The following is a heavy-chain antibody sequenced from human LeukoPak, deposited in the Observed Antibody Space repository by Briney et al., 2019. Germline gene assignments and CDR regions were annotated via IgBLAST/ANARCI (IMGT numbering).Heavy chain of an antibody. V-gene: IGHV3-48*02. D-gene: IGHD6-19*01. CDR3: ARGPYSSGWYVDYGMDV. CDR2: ISSSSSTI. J-gene: IGHJ6*02. CDR1: GFTFSSYA. Sequence: PGGSLRLSCAASGFTFSSYAMSWVRQAPGKGLEWVSYISSSSSTIYYADSVKGRFTISRDNAKNSLYLQMNSLRDEDTAVYYCARGPYSSGWYVDYGMDVWGQGTTVTVSS.